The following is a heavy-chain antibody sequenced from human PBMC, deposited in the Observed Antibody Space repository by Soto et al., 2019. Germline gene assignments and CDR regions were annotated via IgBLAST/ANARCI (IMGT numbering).Heavy chain of an antibody. V-gene: IGHV1-18*04. CDR1: GYTFTSYG. J-gene: IGHJ3*02. CDR2: ISAYNGNT. D-gene: IGHD2-21*01. Sequence: ASVKVSCKASGYTFTSYGISWVRQAPGQGLEWMGWISAYNGNTNYAQKLQGRVTMTTDTSTNTAYMELRSLRSDDTAVYYCAKFLFLLQPDAFDIWGQGTMVTVSS. CDR3: AKFLFLLQPDAFDI.